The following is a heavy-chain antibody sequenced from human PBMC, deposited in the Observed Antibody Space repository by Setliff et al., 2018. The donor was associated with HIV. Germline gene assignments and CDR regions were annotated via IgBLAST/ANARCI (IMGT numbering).Heavy chain of an antibody. CDR2: IFYTGFT. CDR1: GDSISSSTYY. V-gene: IGHV4-39*01. J-gene: IGHJ4*02. Sequence: SETLSLTCTVSGDSISSSTYYWGWIRQPPGRGLEWIGSIFYTGFTNYNPSLKTRVSISIDTSKNQFSLKLTSVTAADSAVYYCARLRRSSGWSFDYWAQGTLVTVSS. CDR3: ARLRRSSGWSFDY. D-gene: IGHD6-19*01.